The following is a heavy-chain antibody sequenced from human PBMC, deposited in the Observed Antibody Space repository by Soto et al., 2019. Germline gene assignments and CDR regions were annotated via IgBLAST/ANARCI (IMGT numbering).Heavy chain of an antibody. J-gene: IGHJ6*02. CDR3: VRVWRHRTTYFDLCSLPGLPSCCGMGG. Sequence: SETLSLTCAVYGGSFSGYYWSWIRQPPGKGREWVGEINHSGSTNYKPSLKSRVTISVDTGKKEFSLELSAVTAADTAVYYCVRVWRHRTTYFDLCSLPGLPSCCGMGGWD. D-gene: IGHD3-9*01. CDR2: INHSGST. CDR1: GGSFSGYY. V-gene: IGHV4-34*01.